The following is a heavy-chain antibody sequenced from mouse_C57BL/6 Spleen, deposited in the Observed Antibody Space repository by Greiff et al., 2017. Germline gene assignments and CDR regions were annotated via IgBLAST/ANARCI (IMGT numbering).Heavy chain of an antibody. V-gene: IGHV3-6*01. CDR3: ASGIYDGSSFLYWYFDV. CDR1: GYSITSGYY. Sequence: ESGPGLVKPSQSLSLTCSVTGYSITSGYYWNWIRQFPGNKLEWMGYISYDGSNNYNPSLKNRISITRDTSKNQFFLKLNSVTTEDTATYYCASGIYDGSSFLYWYFDVWGTGTTVTVSS. CDR2: ISYDGSN. D-gene: IGHD2-3*01. J-gene: IGHJ1*03.